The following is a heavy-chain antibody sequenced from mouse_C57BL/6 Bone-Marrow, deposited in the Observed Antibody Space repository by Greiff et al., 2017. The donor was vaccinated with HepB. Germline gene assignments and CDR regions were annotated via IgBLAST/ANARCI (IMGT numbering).Heavy chain of an antibody. J-gene: IGHJ1*03. CDR3: ARWGYLAYFDV. V-gene: IGHV1-50*01. Sequence: QVQLQQSGAELVKPGASVKLSCKASGYTFTSYWMQWVKQRPGQGLEWIGEIDPSDSYTNYNQKFKGKATLTVDTSSSTAYMQLSSLTSEDSAVYYCARWGYLAYFDVWGTGTTVTVSS. CDR1: GYTFTSYW. CDR2: IDPSDSYT.